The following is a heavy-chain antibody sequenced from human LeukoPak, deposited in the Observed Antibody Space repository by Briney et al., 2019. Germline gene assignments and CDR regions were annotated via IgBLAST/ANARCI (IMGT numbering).Heavy chain of an antibody. CDR2: KYYSGSA. CDR1: GVSVSDGRYY. D-gene: IGHD6-19*01. V-gene: IGHV4-31*03. J-gene: IGHJ4*02. CDR3: ARQAVAGNGFDY. Sequence: SQTLSLTCNVSGVSVSDGRYYWTWIRQHPGKGLEWIGYKYYSGSAKYNPSLKSRLTISIDTSKNQFSLQLSSVTAADTAVYYCARQAVAGNGFDYWGQGTLVTVSS.